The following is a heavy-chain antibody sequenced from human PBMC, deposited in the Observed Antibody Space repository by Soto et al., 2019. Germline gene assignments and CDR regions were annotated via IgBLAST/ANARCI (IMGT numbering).Heavy chain of an antibody. Sequence: SETLSLTCAVYGGSFSGYYWTWIRQPPGTGLEWIGEINHSGSTNYNPSLKSRVTISVDTPKNQVSLKLSSVTAADTAVYYCARTYDDSGPNSGGYGFDIWGQGTMVTVSS. CDR1: GGSFSGYY. CDR2: INHSGST. V-gene: IGHV4-34*01. D-gene: IGHD3-22*01. J-gene: IGHJ3*02. CDR3: ARTYDDSGPNSGGYGFDI.